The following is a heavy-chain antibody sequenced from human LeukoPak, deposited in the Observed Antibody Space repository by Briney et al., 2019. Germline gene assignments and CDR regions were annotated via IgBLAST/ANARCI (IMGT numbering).Heavy chain of an antibody. CDR3: ASSKWLPLDY. D-gene: IGHD3-22*01. Sequence: SETLSLTCAVSGGSVSSGGYSWSWIRQPPGKGLEWIGYIYHSGSTYYNPSLKSRVTISVDRSKNQFSLKLSSVTAADTAVYYCASSKWLPLDYWGQGTLVTVSS. CDR2: IYHSGST. J-gene: IGHJ4*02. CDR1: GGSVSSGGYS. V-gene: IGHV4-30-2*01.